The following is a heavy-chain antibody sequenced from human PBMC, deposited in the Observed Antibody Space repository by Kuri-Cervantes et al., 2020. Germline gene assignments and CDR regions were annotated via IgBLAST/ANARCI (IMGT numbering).Heavy chain of an antibody. J-gene: IGHJ2*01. CDR3: ARDNGNWYFDL. CDR2: IYYSGST. Sequence: ESLKISCTVSGGSISSSSYYWGWIRQPPGKGLEWIGSIYYSGSTYYNPSLKSRVTISVDTSKNQFSLKLSSVTAADTAVYYCARDNGNWYFDLWGRGTLVTVSS. D-gene: IGHD3-16*02. CDR1: GGSISSSSYY. V-gene: IGHV4-39*07.